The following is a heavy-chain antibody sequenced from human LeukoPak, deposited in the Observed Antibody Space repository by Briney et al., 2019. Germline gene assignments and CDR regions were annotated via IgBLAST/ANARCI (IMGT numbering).Heavy chain of an antibody. CDR3: ARRGSAYYYGGNSDWFDP. J-gene: IGHJ5*02. CDR1: GYTFTSYD. D-gene: IGHD4-17*01. CDR2: MNPNSGNT. Sequence: GASVKVSCKASGYTFTSYDINWVRQATGQGLEWMGWMNPNSGNTGDAQKFQGRVTMTRNTSISTAYMELSSLRSEDTAVYYCARRGSAYYYGGNSDWFDPWGQGTLVTVSS. V-gene: IGHV1-8*01.